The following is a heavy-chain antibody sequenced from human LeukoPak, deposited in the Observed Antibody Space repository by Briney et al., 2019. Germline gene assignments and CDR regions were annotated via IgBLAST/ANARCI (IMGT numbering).Heavy chain of an antibody. CDR1: GYTFTSYD. CDR2: INPNSGGT. D-gene: IGHD2-21*02. CDR3: ARAIVVVTASPFDY. J-gene: IGHJ4*02. Sequence: ASVKVSCKASGYTFTSYDINWVRQATGQGLEWMGWINPNSGGTNYAQKFQGRVTMTRDTSISTAYMELSRLRSDDTAVYYCARAIVVVTASPFDYWGQGTLVTVSS. V-gene: IGHV1-2*02.